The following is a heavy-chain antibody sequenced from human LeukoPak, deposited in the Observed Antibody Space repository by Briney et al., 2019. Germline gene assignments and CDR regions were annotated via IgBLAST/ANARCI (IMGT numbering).Heavy chain of an antibody. V-gene: IGHV4-34*01. Sequence: SETLSLTRAVYGGCFSGYSISWIRQPPGKGLEWIGEINHRGIINYNPSLTSRVTISIDTFKNQFSLKVRSVTAADTAVFFCHLGLDSWGQGKPLSVSS. J-gene: IGHJ4*02. CDR1: GGCFSGYS. CDR2: INHRGII. CDR3: HLGLDS.